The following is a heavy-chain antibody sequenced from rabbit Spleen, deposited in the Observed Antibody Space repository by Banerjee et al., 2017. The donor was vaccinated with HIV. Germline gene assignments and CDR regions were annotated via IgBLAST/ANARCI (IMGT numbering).Heavy chain of an antibody. Sequence: QEQLVESGGGLVQPGGSLKLSCKASGFDFSSYGVSWVRQAPGKGLEWIGYIDPVFGSTYSANWVNGRFTISSHNAQNTLYLQLSSLTGADTATYFCVRDQAGYAGYGPYYFNLWGPGTLVTVS. D-gene: IGHD7-1*01. V-gene: IGHV1S47*01. CDR2: IDPVFGST. CDR1: GFDFSSYG. J-gene: IGHJ4*01. CDR3: VRDQAGYAGYGPYYFNL.